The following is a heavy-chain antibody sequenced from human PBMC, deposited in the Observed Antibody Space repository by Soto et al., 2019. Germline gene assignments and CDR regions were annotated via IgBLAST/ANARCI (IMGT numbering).Heavy chain of an antibody. CDR1: GGSISGSNW. CDR3: ARAGSSGWPNWFDP. CDR2: IYHSGST. J-gene: IGHJ5*02. V-gene: IGHV4-4*02. Sequence: PSETLSLTCAVSGGSISGSNWWSWVRQPPGKGLEWIGEIYHSGSTNYNPSLKSRVTISVDKSKNQFSLKLSSVTAADTAVYYCARAGSSGWPNWFDPWGQGTLVTVSS. D-gene: IGHD6-19*01.